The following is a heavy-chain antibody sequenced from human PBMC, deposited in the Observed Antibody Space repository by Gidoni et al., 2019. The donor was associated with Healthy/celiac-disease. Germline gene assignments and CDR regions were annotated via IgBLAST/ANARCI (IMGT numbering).Heavy chain of an antibody. J-gene: IGHJ4*02. CDR3: ARDVEYFDWLYQSWWFDY. CDR2: ISRITSTL. CDR1: GFPFRSSS. Sequence: EVQLVESGVGLVQPGGPQRLPCPASGFPFRSSSLNWVLQAPGKGLAWVSYISRITSTLNYADSVKGRFTISRDKANNSLYLQMNSLRDEVTAVYYCARDVEYFDWLYQSWWFDYWGQGTLVNVSS. D-gene: IGHD3-9*01. V-gene: IGHV3-48*02.